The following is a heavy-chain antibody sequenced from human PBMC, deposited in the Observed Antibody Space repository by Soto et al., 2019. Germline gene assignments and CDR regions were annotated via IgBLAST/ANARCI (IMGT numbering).Heavy chain of an antibody. J-gene: IGHJ4*02. CDR2: IYYTGRT. D-gene: IGHD6-19*01. V-gene: IGHV4-39*01. CDR1: GGSISGSSYY. Sequence: PSETLSLTCTVSGGSISGSSYYWGWIRQPPGKGLEWIGAIYYTGRTYYKPSLKSRVTISVDTSKNQFSLKLNSVSAADTAVYYCASGGEGSIAVAGWGQGTLVTVS. CDR3: ASGGEGSIAVAG.